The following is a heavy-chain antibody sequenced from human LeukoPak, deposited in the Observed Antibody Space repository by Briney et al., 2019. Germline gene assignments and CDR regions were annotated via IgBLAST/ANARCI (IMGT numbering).Heavy chain of an antibody. V-gene: IGHV3-23*01. Sequence: PEASLRLSCAASGFTFSSYAMSWVRQAPGKGLEWVSAISGSGGSTYYADSVKGRFTISRDNSKNTLYLQMNSLRAEDTAVYYCAKESLSHGGSNFDYWGQGTLVTVSS. J-gene: IGHJ4*02. D-gene: IGHD3-10*01. CDR2: ISGSGGST. CDR1: GFTFSSYA. CDR3: AKESLSHGGSNFDY.